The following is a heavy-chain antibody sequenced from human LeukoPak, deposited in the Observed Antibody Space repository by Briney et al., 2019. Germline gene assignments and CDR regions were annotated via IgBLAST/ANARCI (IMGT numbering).Heavy chain of an antibody. CDR2: IYYSGIT. D-gene: IGHD5-12*01. V-gene: IGHV4-39*07. CDR3: AKDLGRGYSGYDPKPGPSDY. Sequence: SETLSLTCTVSGGSISSSSYYWGWFRQPPGKGLEWIGSIYYSGITYYNPSLKSRVTISVDTSKNQFSLKLSSVTAADTAVYYCAKDLGRGYSGYDPKPGPSDYWGQGTLVTVSS. J-gene: IGHJ4*02. CDR1: GGSISSSSYY.